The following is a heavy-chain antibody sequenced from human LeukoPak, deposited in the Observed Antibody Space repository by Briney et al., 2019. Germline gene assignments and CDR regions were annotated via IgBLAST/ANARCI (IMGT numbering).Heavy chain of an antibody. Sequence: GESLKISCKASGYIFTNYWIGWVRQMPGKGLEWMGIIYPRDSDTRYSPSFQGQVAVSADKSISTAYLQWNTLEASDTAMYYCARRQYSGYDFDFWGQGTLVTVSS. J-gene: IGHJ4*02. CDR1: GYIFTNYW. CDR2: IYPRDSDT. D-gene: IGHD5-12*01. V-gene: IGHV5-51*01. CDR3: ARRQYSGYDFDF.